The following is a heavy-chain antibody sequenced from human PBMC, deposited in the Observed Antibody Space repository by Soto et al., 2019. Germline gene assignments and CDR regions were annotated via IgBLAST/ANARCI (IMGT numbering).Heavy chain of an antibody. J-gene: IGHJ4*02. D-gene: IGHD1-26*01. CDR1: GFTFTSYG. Sequence: EVQLLESGGDLVQPGGSLRLSCATSGFTFTSYGMSWVRQAPGQGLEWVSGIDVTGDTTYYADSVNGRFTISRDASENTLFLQMNNLRVEDTSLYYCTKYSGWESSDWGQGPRVTVSS. CDR3: TKYSGWESSD. V-gene: IGHV3-23*01. CDR2: IDVTGDTT.